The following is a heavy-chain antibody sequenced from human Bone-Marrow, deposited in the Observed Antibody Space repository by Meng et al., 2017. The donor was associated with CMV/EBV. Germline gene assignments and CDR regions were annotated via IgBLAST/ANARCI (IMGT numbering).Heavy chain of an antibody. CDR1: GFTFSSYG. CDR2: IWYDGSNK. D-gene: IGHD2-2*01. J-gene: IGHJ6*02. CDR3: AKDIVDCSSTSCQYYYYYYGMDV. Sequence: GESLKIYCAASGFTFSSYGMHWVRQAPGKGLEWVAVIWYDGSNKYYADSVKGRFTISRDNSKNTLYLQMNSLRAEDTAVYYCAKDIVDCSSTSCQYYYYYYGMDVWGQGTTVTVSS. V-gene: IGHV3-33*06.